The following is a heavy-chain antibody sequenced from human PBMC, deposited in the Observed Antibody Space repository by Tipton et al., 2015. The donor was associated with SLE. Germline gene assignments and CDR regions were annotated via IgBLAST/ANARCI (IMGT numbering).Heavy chain of an antibody. CDR1: GFTFSSHS. CDR3: AREGLSGYEQGLDY. D-gene: IGHD5-12*01. Sequence: SLRLSCAASGFTFSSHSMNWVRQAPGKGLEWVSAISSSSYIYYADSVKGRFTISRDNAKNSLYLQINSLRAEDTAVYYCAREGLSGYEQGLDYWGQGTLVTVSS. CDR2: ISSSSYI. V-gene: IGHV3-21*03. J-gene: IGHJ4*02.